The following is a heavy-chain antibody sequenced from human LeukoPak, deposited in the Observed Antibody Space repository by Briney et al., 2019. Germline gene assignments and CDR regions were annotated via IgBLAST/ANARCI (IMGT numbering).Heavy chain of an antibody. CDR2: ISGSGGST. V-gene: IGHV3-23*01. J-gene: IGHJ4*02. CDR1: GFTFSNFW. Sequence: GGSLRLSCAASGFTFSNFWMHWVRQAPGKGLEWVSAISGSGGSTYYADSVKGRFTISRDNSKNTLYLQMNSLRAEDTAVYCCAKDYYGSGIFDYWGQGTLVTVSS. D-gene: IGHD3-10*01. CDR3: AKDYYGSGIFDY.